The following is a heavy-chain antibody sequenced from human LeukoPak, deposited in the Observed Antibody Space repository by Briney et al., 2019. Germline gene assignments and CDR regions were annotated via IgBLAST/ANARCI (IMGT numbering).Heavy chain of an antibody. V-gene: IGHV3-21*04. D-gene: IGHD3-16*02. J-gene: IGHJ3*02. CDR2: ITSIGTYI. CDR1: GFTFSDYN. Sequence: GGSLRLSCAASGFTFSDYNMNWVRQAPGKAMEWVSSITSIGTYIFYADSVKGRFTISRDNAKNSLYLQMNSLRAEDTALYYCAREFAGNMITFGGVIVYDAFDIWGQGTMVTVSS. CDR3: AREFAGNMITFGGVIVYDAFDI.